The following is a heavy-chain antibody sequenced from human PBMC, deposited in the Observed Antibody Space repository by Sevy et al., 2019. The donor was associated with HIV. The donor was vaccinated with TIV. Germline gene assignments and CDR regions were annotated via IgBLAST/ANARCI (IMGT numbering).Heavy chain of an antibody. CDR1: GAFIRSGDYY. J-gene: IGHJ4*02. CDR3: ARQSTSPGAIAAAGNYYFDY. D-gene: IGHD6-13*01. CDR2: IYYTVNT. Sequence: SETLCLTCTVSGAFIRSGDYYWGWIRQPPGKGLEWIASIYYTVNTYYNPSLKSRVTISVDTSKNQFSLKLNSVTAGDTAVYYCARQSTSPGAIAAAGNYYFDYWGQGTLVTVSS. V-gene: IGHV4-39*01.